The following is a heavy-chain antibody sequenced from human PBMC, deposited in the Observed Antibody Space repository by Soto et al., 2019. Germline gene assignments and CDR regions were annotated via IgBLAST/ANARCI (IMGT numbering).Heavy chain of an antibody. V-gene: IGHV1-8*01. Sequence: ASVKVSCKASGYTFTSYDINWVRQATGQGLEWMGWMNPNSGNTGYAQKFQGRVTMTRNTSISTAYMELSSLRSEDTAVYYCARSLTSMIGPYYYYYYGMDVWGQGTTVTVSS. CDR3: ARSLTSMIGPYYYYYYGMDV. J-gene: IGHJ6*02. CDR1: GYTFTSYD. D-gene: IGHD3-22*01. CDR2: MNPNSGNT.